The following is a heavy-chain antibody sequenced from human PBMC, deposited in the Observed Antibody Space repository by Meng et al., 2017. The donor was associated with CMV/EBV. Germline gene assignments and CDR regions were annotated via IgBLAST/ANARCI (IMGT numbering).Heavy chain of an antibody. V-gene: IGHV1-8*03. CDR3: ARDGRVGATTGDY. CDR1: GYTFTGYD. D-gene: IGHD1-26*01. J-gene: IGHJ4*02. Sequence: ASVKVSCKASGYTFTGYDINWVRQATGQGLEWMGWMNPNSGNTGYAQKFQGRVTITRNSSISTAYMELSSLRAEDTAVYYCARDGRVGATTGDYWGQGTLVTVSS. CDR2: MNPNSGNT.